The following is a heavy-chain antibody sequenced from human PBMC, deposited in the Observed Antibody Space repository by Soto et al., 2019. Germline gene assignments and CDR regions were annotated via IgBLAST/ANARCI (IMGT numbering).Heavy chain of an antibody. CDR1: GFTFTNSA. CDR3: AADPFQQLHHDGGFGRDRAENYYYGMDV. Sequence: SVKVSCKASGFTFTNSAVQWVRQARGQSLEWIGWIVVGSGNTNYAQKFQERVAFTRDMSTSTAYMDLSSLTSDDTAVYYCAADPFQQLHHDGGFGRDRAENYYYGMDVWGQ. V-gene: IGHV1-58*01. CDR2: IVVGSGNT. J-gene: IGHJ6*02. D-gene: IGHD4-4*01.